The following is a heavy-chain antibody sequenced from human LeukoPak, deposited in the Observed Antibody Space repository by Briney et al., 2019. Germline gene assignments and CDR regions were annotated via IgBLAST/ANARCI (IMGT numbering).Heavy chain of an antibody. CDR2: MNPNSGNT. CDR1: GYTFTSYD. CDR3: ARGRSSWYGDNWFDP. Sequence: ASVKVSCKASGYTFTSYDINWVRQATGQGLEWMGWMNPNSGNTGYAQKFQGRVTMTRNTSISTAYMELSSLRSEDTAVYYCARGRSSWYGDNWFDPWGQGTLVTVSS. D-gene: IGHD6-13*01. J-gene: IGHJ5*02. V-gene: IGHV1-8*01.